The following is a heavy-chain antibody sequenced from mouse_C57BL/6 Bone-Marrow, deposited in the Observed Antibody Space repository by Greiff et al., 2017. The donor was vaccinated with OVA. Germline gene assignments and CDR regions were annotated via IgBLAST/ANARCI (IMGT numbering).Heavy chain of an antibody. CDR3: ARWGYYGSSYGYFDV. CDR1: GYTFTSYW. D-gene: IGHD1-1*01. V-gene: IGHV1-55*01. J-gene: IGHJ1*03. Sequence: QVQLQQPGAELVKPGASVKMSCKASGYTFTSYWITWVKQRPGQGLEWIGDIYPGSGSTNYNEKFKSKATLTVDTSSSTAYMQLSSLTSEGSAVYYGARWGYYGSSYGYFDVWGTGTTVTVSS. CDR2: IYPGSGST.